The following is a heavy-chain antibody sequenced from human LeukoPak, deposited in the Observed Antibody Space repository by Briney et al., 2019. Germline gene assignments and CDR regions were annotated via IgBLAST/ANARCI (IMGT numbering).Heavy chain of an antibody. Sequence: GGSLRLSCAASGFTFAIHAMTWVRHAPGEGLEWVSGISGDGASTHHAESVKGQFTISRDNSQNTLFLQMNSLRVENTAIYYCAKDSYVSGRPLHTFDVWGQGTMVTVSS. CDR3: AKDSYVSGRPLHTFDV. CDR2: ISGDGAST. D-gene: IGHD3-10*01. J-gene: IGHJ3*01. V-gene: IGHV3-23*01. CDR1: GFTFAIHA.